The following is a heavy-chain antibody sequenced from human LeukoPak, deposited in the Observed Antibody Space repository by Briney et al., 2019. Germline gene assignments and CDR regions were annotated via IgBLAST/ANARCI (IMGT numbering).Heavy chain of an antibody. J-gene: IGHJ4*02. CDR3: ARISLGYCSSTSCYAIDY. D-gene: IGHD2-2*01. CDR1: GGSISSGDYY. V-gene: IGHV4-30-4*08. Sequence: PSETLSLTCSVSGGSISSGDYYWSWIRQPPGRGLEWIGYIYYSGSTYYNPSLKSRLTISVDTSKNQFSLKLSSVTAADTAVYYCARISLGYCSSTSCYAIDYWGQGTLVTVSS. CDR2: IYYSGST.